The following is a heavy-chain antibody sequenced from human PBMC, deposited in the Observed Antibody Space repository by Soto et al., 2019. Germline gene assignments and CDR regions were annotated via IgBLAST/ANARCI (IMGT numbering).Heavy chain of an antibody. J-gene: IGHJ5*02. CDR2: ISWNSGSI. CDR3: AKDTPYNWFDP. CDR1: GFTFDDYA. Sequence: EVQLVESGGGLVQPGRSLRLSCAASGFTFDDYAMHWVRQAPGKGLEWVSGISWNSGSIGYADSVKGRFTISRDNAKNSLHLQMNSLRAEDTALYYCAKDTPYNWFDPWGQGTLVTVSS. V-gene: IGHV3-9*01.